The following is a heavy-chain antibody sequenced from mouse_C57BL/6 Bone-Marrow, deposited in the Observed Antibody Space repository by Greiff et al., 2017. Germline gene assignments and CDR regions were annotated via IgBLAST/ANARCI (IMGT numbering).Heavy chain of an antibody. CDR3: ARKDGNYGYFDV. V-gene: IGHV2-2*01. J-gene: IGHJ1*03. CDR2: IWSGGST. Sequence: QVQLQQSGPGLVQPSQSLSITCTVSGFSLTSYGVHWVRQSPGQGLEWLGVIWSGGSTDYNAAFISRLSISKDNSKSQVFFKMNSLQADDTAIYYCARKDGNYGYFDVWGTGTTVTVSS. CDR1: GFSLTSYG. D-gene: IGHD2-1*01.